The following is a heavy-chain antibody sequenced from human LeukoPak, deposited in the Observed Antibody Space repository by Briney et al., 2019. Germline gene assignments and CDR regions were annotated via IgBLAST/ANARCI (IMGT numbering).Heavy chain of an antibody. CDR2: IYYSGST. D-gene: IGHD3-22*01. CDR3: ARVRRYYDSSGYPSRLFDY. CDR1: GGSISSYY. J-gene: IGHJ4*02. Sequence: SETLSLTCTVSGGSISSYYWSWIRQPPGKGLEWIGYIYYSGSTNYNPSLKSRVTISVDTSKNQFSLKLSSVTAADTAVYYCARVRRYYDSSGYPSRLFDYWGQGTLVTVSS. V-gene: IGHV4-59*01.